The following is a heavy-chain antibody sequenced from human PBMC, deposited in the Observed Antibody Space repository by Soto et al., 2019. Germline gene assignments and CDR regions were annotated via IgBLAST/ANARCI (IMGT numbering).Heavy chain of an antibody. J-gene: IGHJ5*02. CDR3: TRVPYP. CDR2: IYHSMST. V-gene: IGHV4-30-2*01. Sequence: QLQLQESGSGLVRPSQTLSLTCTVSGGSFSSGGYSWSCIRQPPGKRLEWIGYIYHSMSTYYNPSLNSRVSITVDRTKNKFSLKPMFLPAAMTAVYYCTRVPYPWGQGTLVTVPS. CDR1: GGSFSSGGYS.